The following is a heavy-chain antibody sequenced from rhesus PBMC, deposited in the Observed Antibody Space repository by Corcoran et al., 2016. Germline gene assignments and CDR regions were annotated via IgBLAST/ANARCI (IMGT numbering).Heavy chain of an antibody. Sequence: QVQLQESGPGLVKPSETLSLTCPVSGGSISGYYNWNWIRQSPGKGLEWIGAFYGNSASTNYNPSLKGRVTISKDTSKSQFSLRLTSVTAADTAVYYCARQGYTDHLGGLDSWGQGVVVSVSS. J-gene: IGHJ6*01. CDR3: ARQGYTDHLGGLDS. CDR1: GGSISGYYN. D-gene: IGHD2-39*02. V-gene: IGHV4-143*01. CDR2: FYGNSAST.